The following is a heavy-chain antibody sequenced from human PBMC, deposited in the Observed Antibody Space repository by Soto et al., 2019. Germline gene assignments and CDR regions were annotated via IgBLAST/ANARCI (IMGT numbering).Heavy chain of an antibody. V-gene: IGHV4-59*08. Sequence: SETLSLTCTVSGDSISSYYWSWIRQPPGKGLEWIGYIYYSGSTNYNPSLKSRVTISVDTSKNQFSLKLSSVTAADTAVYYCARRYCSSTSCPFDAFDIWGQRTMVTVSS. J-gene: IGHJ3*02. D-gene: IGHD2-2*01. CDR1: GDSISSYY. CDR3: ARRYCSSTSCPFDAFDI. CDR2: IYYSGST.